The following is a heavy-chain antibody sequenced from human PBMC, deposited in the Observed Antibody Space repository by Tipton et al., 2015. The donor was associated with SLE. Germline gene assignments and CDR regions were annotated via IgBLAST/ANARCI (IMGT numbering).Heavy chain of an antibody. CDR1: KFSFRNFG. D-gene: IGHD3-10*01. Sequence: GSLRLSCAASKFSFRNFGMHWVRQTPAKGLEWVSFIHYDGSITYYADSVKGRFFVSRDNSKKTLYLQMNSLRPEDTAMYCCAKGHPGGLLWFGDLVWGQGALVTVSS. CDR3: AKGHPGGLLWFGDLV. V-gene: IGHV3-30*02. J-gene: IGHJ4*02. CDR2: IHYDGSIT.